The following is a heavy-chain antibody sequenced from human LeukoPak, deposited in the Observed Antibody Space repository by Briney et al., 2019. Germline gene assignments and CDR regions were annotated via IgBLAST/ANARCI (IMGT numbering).Heavy chain of an antibody. V-gene: IGHV3-7*01. D-gene: IGHD2-15*01. J-gene: IGHJ3*02. CDR3: AREMYCSGGSCYGDAFDI. CDR2: IKQDASEK. CDR1: GFTFSNYW. Sequence: GGSLRLSCAASGFTFSNYWMSWVRQAPGKGLEWVANIKQDASEKYYVDSVMGRFTISRDNAKNSLYLQMNSLRAEDTALYYCAREMYCSGGSCYGDAFDIWGQGTMVTVSS.